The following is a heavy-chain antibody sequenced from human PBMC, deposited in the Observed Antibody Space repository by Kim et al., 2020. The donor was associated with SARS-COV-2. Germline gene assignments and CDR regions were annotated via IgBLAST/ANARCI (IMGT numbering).Heavy chain of an antibody. CDR2: IWYDGSNK. CDR1: GFTFSSYG. J-gene: IGHJ4*02. V-gene: IGHV3-33*01. CDR3: ARDYDILTGYYFDY. D-gene: IGHD3-9*01. Sequence: GGSLRLSCAASGFTFSSYGMHWVRQAQGKGLEWVAVIWYDGSNKYYADSVKGRFTISRDNSKNTLYLQMNSLRAEDTAVYYCARDYDILTGYYFDYWGQGTLVTVSS.